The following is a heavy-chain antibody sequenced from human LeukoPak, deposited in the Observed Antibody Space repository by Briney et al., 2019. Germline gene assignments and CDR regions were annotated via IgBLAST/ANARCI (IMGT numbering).Heavy chain of an antibody. CDR1: GGSISSYY. Sequence: SEILSLTCTVSGGSISSYYWSWIRQPPGKGLEWIGYIYYSGSTNYNPSLKSRVTISVDTSKNQFSLKLSSVTAADTAVYYCARGGGGDYANDAFDIWGQGTMVTVSS. CDR3: ARGGGGDYANDAFDI. V-gene: IGHV4-59*01. CDR2: IYYSGST. D-gene: IGHD2-21*02. J-gene: IGHJ3*02.